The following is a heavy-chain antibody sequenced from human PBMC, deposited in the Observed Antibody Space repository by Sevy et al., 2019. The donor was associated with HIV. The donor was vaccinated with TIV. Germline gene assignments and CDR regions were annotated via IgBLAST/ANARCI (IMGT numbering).Heavy chain of an antibody. CDR3: AREGSGSLWYYFDY. CDR1: GFTFSSYW. CDR2: KKQDGSEK. D-gene: IGHD3-22*01. J-gene: IGHJ4*02. V-gene: IGHV3-7*01. Sequence: GGSLRLSCAASGFTFSSYWMTWVRQAPGKGLEWVANKKQDGSEKYYVDSVKGRFTISRDNAKNSLYLQMNSLRAEDTAVYYCAREGSGSLWYYFDYWGQGTLVTVSS.